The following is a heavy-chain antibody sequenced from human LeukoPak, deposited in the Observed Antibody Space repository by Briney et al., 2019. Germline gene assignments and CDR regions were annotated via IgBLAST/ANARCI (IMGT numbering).Heavy chain of an antibody. CDR1: GYTFTGYY. D-gene: IGHD2-2*01. V-gene: IGHV1-2*02. CDR2: INPNSGGT. Sequence: ASVKVSCKASGYTFTGYYMHWVRQAPGQGLEWMGWINPNSGGTNYAKRFQGRVTMTRDTSISTVYMELSRLRSEDTAVYYCAIRFPAAINYYMDVWGKGTTVTVSS. CDR3: AIRFPAAINYYMDV. J-gene: IGHJ6*03.